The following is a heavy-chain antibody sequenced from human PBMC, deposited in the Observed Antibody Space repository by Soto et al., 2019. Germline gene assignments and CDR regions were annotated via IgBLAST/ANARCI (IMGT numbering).Heavy chain of an antibody. CDR2: IKTKIDGGRI. CDR1: GFTFSDAW. J-gene: IGHJ5*02. CDR3: TTEPGTYFVSIWFDP. V-gene: IGHV3-15*07. D-gene: IGHD1-1*01. Sequence: EVQLVESGGGLAKPGGSLRLSCAASGFTFSDAWMNWVRQAPGKGLEWVGRIKTKIDGGRIDYAAHVKGRFTISRDDSKNTLYLQMDSLKPEYTAVYFCTTEPGTYFVSIWFDPWGQGTLVSVSS.